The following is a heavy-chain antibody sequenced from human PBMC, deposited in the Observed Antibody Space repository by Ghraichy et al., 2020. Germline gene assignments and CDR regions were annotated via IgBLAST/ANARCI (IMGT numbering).Heavy chain of an antibody. CDR1: GFTFSNYA. CDR3: AKDRSPGIT. J-gene: IGHJ5*02. V-gene: IGHV3-23*01. CDR2: ISVSGGST. D-gene: IGHD1-1*01. Sequence: GGSLRLSCAASGFTFSNYAMSWVRQAPGKGLECVSSISVSGGSTYYADSVKGRFTISRDNSKNTLYLLMNSLRAEDTAVYYCAKDRSPGITWGQGTLVTVSS.